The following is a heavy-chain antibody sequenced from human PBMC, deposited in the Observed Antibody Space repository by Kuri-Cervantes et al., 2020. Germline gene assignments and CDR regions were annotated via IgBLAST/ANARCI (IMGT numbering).Heavy chain of an antibody. CDR2: ISGSGGST. CDR1: GFTFSSYW. J-gene: IGHJ4*02. V-gene: IGHV3-23*01. D-gene: IGHD6-19*01. Sequence: GESLKISCAASGFTFSSYWMHWVRQAPGMGLEWVSAISGSGGSTYYADSVKGRFTISRDNSKNTLYLQMNSLRAEDTAVYYCAKREWLVSPRADSLYFDYWGQGTLVTVSS. CDR3: AKREWLVSPRADSLYFDY.